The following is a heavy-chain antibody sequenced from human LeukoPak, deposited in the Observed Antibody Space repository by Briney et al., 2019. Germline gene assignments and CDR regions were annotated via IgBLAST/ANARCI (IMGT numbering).Heavy chain of an antibody. CDR1: GGTFSSYA. D-gene: IGHD3-3*01. CDR2: IIPIFGAA. CDR3: ARGRTIFGVVTPPRVSDYYYGMDV. V-gene: IGHV1-69*13. J-gene: IGHJ6*02. Sequence: GASVKVSCKASGGTFSSYAISWVRQAPGQGLEWMGGIIPIFGAANYAQKFQGRVTITADESTSTAYMELSSLRSEDTAVYYCARGRTIFGVVTPPRVSDYYYGMDVWGQGTTVTVSS.